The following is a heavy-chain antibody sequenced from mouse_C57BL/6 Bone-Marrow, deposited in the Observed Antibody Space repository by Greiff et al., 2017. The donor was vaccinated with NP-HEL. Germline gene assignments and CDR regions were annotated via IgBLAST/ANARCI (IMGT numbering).Heavy chain of an antibody. J-gene: IGHJ1*03. CDR1: GYTFTSYW. D-gene: IGHD2-1*01. CDR3: ARVEGNDWYFDV. V-gene: IGHV1-50*01. Sequence: QVQLQQPGAELVKPGASVKLSCKASGYTFTSYWMQWVKQRPGQGLEWIGEIDPSDSYTNYNQKFTGKATLTVDTSSSTAYMQLSSLPSEDSAVYYCARVEGNDWYFDVWGTGTTVTGSS. CDR2: IDPSDSYT.